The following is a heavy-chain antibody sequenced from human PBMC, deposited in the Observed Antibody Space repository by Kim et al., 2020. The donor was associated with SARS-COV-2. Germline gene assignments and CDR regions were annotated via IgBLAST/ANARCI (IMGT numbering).Heavy chain of an antibody. Sequence: GGSLRLSCAASGFTFSSYAMHWVRQAPGKGLEWVAVISYDGSNKYYADSVKGRFTISRDNSKNTLYLQMNSLRAEDTAVYYCAGDGSGSYSPWDYWGQGTLVTVSS. V-gene: IGHV3-30*04. CDR2: ISYDGSNK. CDR3: AGDGSGSYSPWDY. D-gene: IGHD3-10*01. J-gene: IGHJ4*02. CDR1: GFTFSSYA.